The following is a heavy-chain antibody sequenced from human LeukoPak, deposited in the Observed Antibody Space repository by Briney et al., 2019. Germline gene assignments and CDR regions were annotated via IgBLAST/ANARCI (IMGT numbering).Heavy chain of an antibody. Sequence: GVSLRLSSVASEFTFKNYNMNCISKAPGKGLEWVSSITSSSSYIYYADSVKGRFTISRDNAKSSLYLQMNSLRDEDTAVYYCARDPYSGNYGDYYYYYMDVWGKGTTVTISS. CDR1: EFTFKNYN. J-gene: IGHJ6*03. CDR2: ITSSSSYI. V-gene: IGHV3-21*01. CDR3: ARDPYSGNYGDYYYYYMDV. D-gene: IGHD1-26*01.